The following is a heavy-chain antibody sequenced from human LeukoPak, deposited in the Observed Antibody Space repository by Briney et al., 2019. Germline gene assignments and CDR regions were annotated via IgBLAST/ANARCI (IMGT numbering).Heavy chain of an antibody. J-gene: IGHJ4*02. CDR1: GSTFAIYW. Sequence: GESLKISCQGSGSTFAIYWIGWVRQLPGKGLEWMGIIYPGDSDTKYSPSFQGQVTMSVDKSINTAYLQWDSLKASDTAMYYCARLSTRLLDHWGQGNRVTVSS. CDR2: IYPGDSDT. V-gene: IGHV5-51*01. CDR3: ARLSTRLLDH. D-gene: IGHD3-3*01.